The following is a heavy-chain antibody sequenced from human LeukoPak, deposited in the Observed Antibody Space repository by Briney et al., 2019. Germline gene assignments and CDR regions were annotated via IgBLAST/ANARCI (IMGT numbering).Heavy chain of an antibody. J-gene: IGHJ4*02. CDR3: ARRDSGSYLNY. V-gene: IGHV4-39*01. Sequence: PSETLSLTCTVSGGSISSSSYYWGWIRQPPGKGLEWIGSIYYSGSTYYNPSLKSRVTISVDTSKNQFSLKLSSVTAADTAVYYCARRDSGSYLNYWGQGTLVTVSS. D-gene: IGHD1-26*01. CDR2: IYYSGST. CDR1: GGSISSSSYY.